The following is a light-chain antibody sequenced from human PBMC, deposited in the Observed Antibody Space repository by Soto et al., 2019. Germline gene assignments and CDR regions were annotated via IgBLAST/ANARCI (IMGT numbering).Light chain of an antibody. CDR1: QSVSSD. CDR2: GAS. V-gene: IGKV3-15*01. Sequence: EIVMTQSPATLSVSPGERVTLSCRASQSVSSDLAWYQQKPGQAPRHLIYGASTRATGIPGRFSGRGSGTEFTLTISSLQSGDFAVYYCQQYNNWPFTFGGGTKVEIK. J-gene: IGKJ4*01. CDR3: QQYNNWPFT.